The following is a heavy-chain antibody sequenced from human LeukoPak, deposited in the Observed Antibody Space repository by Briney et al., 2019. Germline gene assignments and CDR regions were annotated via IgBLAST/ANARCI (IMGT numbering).Heavy chain of an antibody. CDR3: ARGGGNYYMDV. J-gene: IGHJ6*03. CDR2: INHSGST. Sequence: PSETLSLTCTVSDDSITIYYWTWIRQPPGKGLEWIGEINHSGSTNDNPSLKSRVTISVDTSKNQFSLKLTSVTAADTAVYYCARGGGNYYMDVWGKGTTVTVSS. CDR1: DDSITIYY. V-gene: IGHV4-34*01.